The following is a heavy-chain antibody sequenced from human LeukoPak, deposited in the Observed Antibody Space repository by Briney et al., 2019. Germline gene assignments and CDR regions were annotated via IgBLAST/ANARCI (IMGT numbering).Heavy chain of an antibody. CDR2: ISYDGSNK. Sequence: GGSLRLSCAASGFTFSSYAMHWVRQAPGKGLEWVAVISYDGSNKYYADSVKGRFTISRDNSKNTLYLQMNSLRPEDTAVYYCAKDGSQSYFDFWSGYNNWFDPWGQGTLVTVSS. V-gene: IGHV3-30-3*01. CDR1: GFTFSSYA. D-gene: IGHD3-3*01. J-gene: IGHJ5*02. CDR3: AKDGSQSYFDFWSGYNNWFDP.